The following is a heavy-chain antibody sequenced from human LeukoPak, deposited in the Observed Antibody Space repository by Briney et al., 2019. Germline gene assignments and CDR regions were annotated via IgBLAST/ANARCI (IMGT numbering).Heavy chain of an antibody. V-gene: IGHV3-15*01. CDR1: GFTFSNAW. D-gene: IGHD3-22*01. Sequence: KPGGSLRLSCAASGFTFSNAWMSWVRQAPGKGLEWVGRIKSKTDGSATHYAAPVKPTFTISRDDSKNTLYMQMNSRKTEDTPVYYCTTEAYYYDSGAIKYFDYWGQGTLVTVSS. CDR2: IKSKTDGSAT. J-gene: IGHJ4*02. CDR3: TTEAYYYDSGAIKYFDY.